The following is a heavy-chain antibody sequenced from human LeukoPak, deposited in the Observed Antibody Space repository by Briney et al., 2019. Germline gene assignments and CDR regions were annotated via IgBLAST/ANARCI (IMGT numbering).Heavy chain of an antibody. CDR2: IGWNSGSI. J-gene: IGHJ4*02. Sequence: GRSLRLSCAASGFTFDDYAMHWVRQAPGKGLEWVSGIGWNSGSIGYAASVKGRFTISRDNAKNSLYLQMNGLRAEDTALYYCAKGVFVGATNGYYFDYWGQGTLVTVSS. CDR1: GFTFDDYA. D-gene: IGHD1-26*01. CDR3: AKGVFVGATNGYYFDY. V-gene: IGHV3-9*01.